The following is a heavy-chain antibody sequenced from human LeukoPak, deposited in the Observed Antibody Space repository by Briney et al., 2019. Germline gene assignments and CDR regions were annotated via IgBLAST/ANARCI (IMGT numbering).Heavy chain of an antibody. CDR1: GFTSSNYS. CDR2: ISSSSSTI. CDR3: AREDIAAALAYRY. V-gene: IGHV3-48*01. D-gene: IGHD6-13*01. Sequence: REGSLRLSSAASGFTSSNYSMNWVRQAPGKGLEWVSYISSSSSTIYYADSVKGRFTISRDNAKNSLYLQMNSLRAEDTAVYYCAREDIAAALAYRYWGQGTLVTVSS. J-gene: IGHJ4*02.